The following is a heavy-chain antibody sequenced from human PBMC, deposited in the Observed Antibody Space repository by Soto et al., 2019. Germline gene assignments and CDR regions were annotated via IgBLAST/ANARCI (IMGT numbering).Heavy chain of an antibody. CDR2: IYSSGST. V-gene: IGHV4-59*01. Sequence: SETLSLTCSVSGGSMRSYYWSWIRQPPGKGLEWIGYIYSSGSTNYNPSLKSRVTISVDTSKNQFSLKLNSVTAADTAIYYCARDVATAFDYWGQGTLVTVSS. CDR1: GGSMRSYY. J-gene: IGHJ4*02. CDR3: ARDVATAFDY. D-gene: IGHD5-12*01.